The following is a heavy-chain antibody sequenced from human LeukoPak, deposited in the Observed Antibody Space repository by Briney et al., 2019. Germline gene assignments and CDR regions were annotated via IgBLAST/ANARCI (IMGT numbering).Heavy chain of an antibody. J-gene: IGHJ4*02. CDR1: GGTFISYA. V-gene: IGHV1-69*01. CDR3: ARGAFDRLEYSSYRSFDY. D-gene: IGHD6-6*01. CDR2: IIPIFGTA. Sequence: SVKVSCKASGGTFISYAISWVRQAPGQGLEWMGGIIPIFGTANYAQKFQGRVTITADESTSTAYMELSSLRSEDTAVYYCARGAFDRLEYSSYRSFDYWGQGTLVTVSS.